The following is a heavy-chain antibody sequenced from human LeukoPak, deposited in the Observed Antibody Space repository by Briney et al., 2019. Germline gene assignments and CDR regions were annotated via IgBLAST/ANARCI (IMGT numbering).Heavy chain of an antibody. D-gene: IGHD1-1*01. CDR1: GYSISRGYH. CDR2: IHHSGST. V-gene: IGHV4-38-2*01. J-gene: IGHJ4*02. CDR3: ARVNWNPDY. Sequence: SETLSLTCAVPGYSISRGYHWGWIRQPPGKGLEWIGSIHHSGSTYYNSSLKSRVTISVDTSKNQFSLKVSSVTAADTAVYYCARVNWNPDYWGQGTLVTVSS.